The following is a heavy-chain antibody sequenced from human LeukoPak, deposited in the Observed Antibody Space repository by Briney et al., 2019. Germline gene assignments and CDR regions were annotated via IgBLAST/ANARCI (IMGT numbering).Heavy chain of an antibody. Sequence: PSETLPLTCTVSGGSISSSSYYWGWIRQPPGKGLEWIGSIYYSGSTYYNPSLKSRVTISVDTSKNQFSLKLSSVTAADTAVYYCARPYGSGSYFDYWGQGTLVTVSS. D-gene: IGHD3-10*01. CDR3: ARPYGSGSYFDY. J-gene: IGHJ4*02. V-gene: IGHV4-39*01. CDR1: GGSISSSSYY. CDR2: IYYSGST.